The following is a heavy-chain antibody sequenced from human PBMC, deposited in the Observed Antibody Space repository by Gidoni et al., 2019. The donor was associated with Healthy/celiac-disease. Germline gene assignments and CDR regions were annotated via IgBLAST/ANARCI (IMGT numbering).Heavy chain of an antibody. CDR3: ATNRETSYGPYYYYYGMDV. CDR1: GGSISSYS. Sequence: QVQLQESGPGLVKPSETLSLTCTVPGGSISSYSWSWIRQPPGKGLEWIGYIYYSGSTNYNPSLKSRVTISVDTSKNQFSLKLSSVTAADTAVYYCATNRETSYGPYYYYYGMDVWGQGTTVTVSS. CDR2: IYYSGST. V-gene: IGHV4-59*08. J-gene: IGHJ6*02. D-gene: IGHD1-26*01.